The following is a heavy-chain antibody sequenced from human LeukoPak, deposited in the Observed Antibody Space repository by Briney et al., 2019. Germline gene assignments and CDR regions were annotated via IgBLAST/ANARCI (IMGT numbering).Heavy chain of an antibody. CDR3: ARDISGDY. D-gene: IGHD3-10*01. CDR2: IYSGGST. J-gene: IGHJ4*02. CDR1: GFTFSSYG. V-gene: IGHV3-53*01. Sequence: AGGSLRLSCAASGFTFSSYGMHWVRQAPGKGLEWVSVIYSGGSTYYADSVKGRFTISRDNSKNTLYLQMDSLRVEDTAVYYCARDISGDYWGQGTLVTVSS.